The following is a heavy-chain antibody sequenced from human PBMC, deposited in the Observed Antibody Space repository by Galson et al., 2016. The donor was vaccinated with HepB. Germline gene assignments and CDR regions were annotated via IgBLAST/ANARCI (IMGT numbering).Heavy chain of an antibody. V-gene: IGHV3-33*01. D-gene: IGHD5-18*01. CDR2: IWHDGSNK. CDR3: ARAFRYGFVTHYYGMDV. J-gene: IGHJ6*02. CDR1: GFTFSAYG. Sequence: SLRLSCAASGFTFSAYGMHWVRQAPGKGLEWVAVIWHDGSNKYYADSVKGRFTISRDNSKNTLYLHMNSLRAEDTAVYYCARAFRYGFVTHYYGMDVWGQGTTVTVSS.